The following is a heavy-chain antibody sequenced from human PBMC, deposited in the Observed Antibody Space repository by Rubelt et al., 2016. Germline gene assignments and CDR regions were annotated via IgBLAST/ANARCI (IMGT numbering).Heavy chain of an antibody. J-gene: IGHJ4*02. V-gene: IGHV4-34*01. CDR1: GGSFSGYY. CDR3: ARHTGIAVAGPIDY. CDR2: INHSGST. D-gene: IGHD6-19*01. Sequence: QVQLQQWGAGLLKPSETLSLTCAVYGGSFSGYYWSWIRQPPGKGLEWIGEINHSGSTNYNPSLKSRVTISGDTSKNQFSLKRSSVTAADTAVYYCARHTGIAVAGPIDYWGQGTLVTVSS.